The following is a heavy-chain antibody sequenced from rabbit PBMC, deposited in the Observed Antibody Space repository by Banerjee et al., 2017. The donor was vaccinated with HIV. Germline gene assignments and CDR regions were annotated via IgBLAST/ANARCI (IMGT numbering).Heavy chain of an antibody. V-gene: IGHV1S45*01. CDR2: IYAGSSGST. Sequence: QEQLVESGGGLVKPGASLTLTCKASGFSFSSSYYMCWVRQAPGKGLEWIGCIYAGSSGSTYYASWAKGRFSISKTSSTTVTLQMTSLTDADTATYFCARGGGYVGGVDADNLWGQGTLVTVS. J-gene: IGHJ4*01. CDR1: GFSFSSSYY. D-gene: IGHD4-2*01. CDR3: ARGGGYVGGVDADNL.